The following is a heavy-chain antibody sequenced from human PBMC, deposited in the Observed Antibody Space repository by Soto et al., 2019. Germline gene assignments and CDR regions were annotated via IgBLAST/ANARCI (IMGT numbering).Heavy chain of an antibody. D-gene: IGHD2-2*01. CDR2: INADGTST. CDR1: GFTFSNSW. J-gene: IGHJ4*02. Sequence: GGSLRLSTGASGFTFSNSWIHWVRQVSGKGLEWVSRINADGTSTSYADSVKGRFTISRDNAKNTLYLHVNSLRAEDTAVYYCVKVLARGVGVPRFYFDSWGQGALVTVSS. V-gene: IGHV3-74*01. CDR3: VKVLARGVGVPRFYFDS.